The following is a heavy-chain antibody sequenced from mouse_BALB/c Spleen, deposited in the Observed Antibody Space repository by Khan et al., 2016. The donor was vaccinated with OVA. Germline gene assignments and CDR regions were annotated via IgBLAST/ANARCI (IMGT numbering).Heavy chain of an antibody. CDR1: GFTFSTYG. CDR2: ISSGGSYT. V-gene: IGHV5-6*01. Sequence: VQLKESGGDLVKPGGSLKLSCAASGFTFSTYGMSWVRQTPDKRLEWVATISSGGSYTSYPDSVTGRFTISRDNAKNTLYLQMSSLKSEDTAMYYCARLAYYYNSEGFAYWGQGTLVTVSA. J-gene: IGHJ3*01. D-gene: IGHD1-1*02. CDR3: ARLAYYYNSEGFAY.